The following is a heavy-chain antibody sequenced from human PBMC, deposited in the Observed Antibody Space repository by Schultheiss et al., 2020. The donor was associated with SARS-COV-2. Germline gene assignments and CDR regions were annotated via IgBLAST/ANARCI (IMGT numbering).Heavy chain of an antibody. CDR2: IIPILGIA. CDR3: ARDLRVAAASQTYYYYGMDV. D-gene: IGHD6-13*01. J-gene: IGHJ6*02. V-gene: IGHV1-69*04. CDR1: GGTFSRHG. Sequence: SVKVSCKASGGTFSRHGISWVRQAPGQGLEWMGRIIPILGIANYAQKFQGRVTMTRDTSTSTVYMELSSLRSEDTAVYYCARDLRVAAASQTYYYYGMDVWGQGTTVTVSS.